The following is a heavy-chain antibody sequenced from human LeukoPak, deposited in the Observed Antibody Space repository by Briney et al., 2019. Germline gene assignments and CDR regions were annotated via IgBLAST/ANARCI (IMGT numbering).Heavy chain of an antibody. D-gene: IGHD2-2*01. CDR3: ARVYCSSTSCRPIYYYYGMDV. CDR2: INPNSGGT. Sequence: GASVKVSCKASGYTFTGYYMHWVRQAPGQGLEWMGWINPNSGGTNYAQKFQGRVTMTRDTSISTAYMELSRLRSDDTAVYYCARVYCSSTSCRPIYYYYGMDVWGQGITVTVSS. V-gene: IGHV1-2*02. CDR1: GYTFTGYY. J-gene: IGHJ6*02.